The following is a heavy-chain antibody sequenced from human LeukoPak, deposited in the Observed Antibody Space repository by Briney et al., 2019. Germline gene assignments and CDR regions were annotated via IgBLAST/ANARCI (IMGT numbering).Heavy chain of an antibody. D-gene: IGHD3-9*01. V-gene: IGHV4-31*03. CDR2: IYYSGST. J-gene: IGHJ5*02. CDR1: GGSISSGGYY. CDR3: ARVKGMDDILTGFDP. Sequence: SETLSLTCTVSGGSISSGGYYWSWIRQHPGKGLEGIGYIYYSGSTYYNPSLKSRVTISVDTSKNQFSLKLSSVTAADTAVYYCARVKGMDDILTGFDPWGQGTLVTVSS.